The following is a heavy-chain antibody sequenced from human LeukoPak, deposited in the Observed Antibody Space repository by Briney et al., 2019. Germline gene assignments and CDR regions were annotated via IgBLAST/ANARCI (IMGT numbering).Heavy chain of an antibody. Sequence: WASVKVSYKASGYTFTGYYMHWVRQAPGQGLEWMGWINPNSGGTNYAQKFQGRVTMTRDTSISTAYMELCRLRSDDTAVYYCARGQNDYVRGSYRLNWFDPWGQGTLVTVSS. V-gene: IGHV1-2*02. CDR2: INPNSGGT. J-gene: IGHJ5*02. CDR1: GYTFTGYY. CDR3: ARGQNDYVRGSYRLNWFDP. D-gene: IGHD3-16*02.